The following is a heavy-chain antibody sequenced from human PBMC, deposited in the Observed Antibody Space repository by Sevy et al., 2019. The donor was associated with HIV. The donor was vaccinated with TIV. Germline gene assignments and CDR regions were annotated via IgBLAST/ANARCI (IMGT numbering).Heavy chain of an antibody. CDR1: GYRFTSYW. D-gene: IGHD3-22*01. CDR2: IYPGDSET. CDR3: ARRGYDTSGYPQYYFDY. J-gene: IGHJ4*02. Sequence: GESLKISCKASGYRFTSYWIAWVRQMPGKGLEWMGIIYPGDSETRYIPSFQGQVTISADKSISTAYLQWSSLRASDTAMFFCARRGYDTSGYPQYYFDYWGQGTLVTVSS. V-gene: IGHV5-51*01.